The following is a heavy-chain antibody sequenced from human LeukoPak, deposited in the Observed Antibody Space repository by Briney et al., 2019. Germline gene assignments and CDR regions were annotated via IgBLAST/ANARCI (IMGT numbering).Heavy chain of an antibody. CDR3: ARGLVNPYDAFDI. Sequence: NPSETLSLTCTVSGGSISSGDYYWSWSRQPPGKGLEWIGYIYYSGSTYYNPSLKSRVTISVDTSKNQFSLKLSSVTAADTAVYYCARGLVNPYDAFDIWGQGTMVTVSS. CDR1: GGSISSGDYY. J-gene: IGHJ3*02. V-gene: IGHV4-30-4*01. D-gene: IGHD3-9*01. CDR2: IYYSGST.